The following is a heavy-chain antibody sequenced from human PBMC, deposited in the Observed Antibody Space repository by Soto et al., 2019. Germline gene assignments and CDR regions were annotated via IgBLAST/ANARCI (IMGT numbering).Heavy chain of an antibody. Sequence: QVLLVASGGGVVQPGRSLRISCAVSGFTFSSFGMHWVRQAPGKGLEWVAVISDDGSSKHYADSLKGRFTISRDNSNNTLYLQMDSLGPEDTAVYYCAKDRWGDFGDLNLPGYWGQGTLVTVSS. CDR2: ISDDGSSK. V-gene: IGHV3-30*18. J-gene: IGHJ4*02. CDR1: GFTFSSFG. D-gene: IGHD4-17*01. CDR3: AKDRWGDFGDLNLPGY.